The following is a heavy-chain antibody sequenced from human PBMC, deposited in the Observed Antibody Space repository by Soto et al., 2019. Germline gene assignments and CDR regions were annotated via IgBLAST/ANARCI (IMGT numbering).Heavy chain of an antibody. V-gene: IGHV3-7*04. CDR1: GFTFSSYW. D-gene: IGHD3-22*01. CDR3: ARFYYDSSGYLPSPYYYYYGMDV. CDR2: IKQDGSEK. J-gene: IGHJ6*02. Sequence: PGGSLRLSCAASGFTFSSYWMSWVRQAPGKGLEWVANIKQDGSEKYYVDSVKGRFTISRDNAKNSLYLQMNSLRAEDAAVYYCARFYYDSSGYLPSPYYYYYGMDVWGQGTTVTASS.